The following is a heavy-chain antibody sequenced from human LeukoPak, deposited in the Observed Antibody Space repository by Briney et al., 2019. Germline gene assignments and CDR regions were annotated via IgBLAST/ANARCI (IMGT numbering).Heavy chain of an antibody. CDR2: IKEDGSVK. V-gene: IGHV3-7*01. CDR1: GFTLSIYW. CDR3: ARRWKLSLDV. J-gene: IGHJ6*02. Sequence: GGSLRLSCAASGFTLSIYWMTWVRPAPGKGLEWVANIKEDGSVKYYVDSVKGRFTISRDNAKKSLYLQMNNLRGEDTAVYFCARRWKLSLDVWGQGTTVTASS. D-gene: IGHD5-24*01.